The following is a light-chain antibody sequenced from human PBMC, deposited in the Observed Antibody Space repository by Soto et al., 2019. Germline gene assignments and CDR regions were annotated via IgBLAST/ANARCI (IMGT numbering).Light chain of an antibody. CDR2: EVS. Sequence: QSVLTQPASVPGSPGQSITMSCTGTSSDFGGYNYVSWYQQHPGKAPKLMIYEVSNRPSGVSNRFSGSKSGNTASLTISGLQAEDEADYYCSSYTSSSTLYVFGTGTKVTVL. V-gene: IGLV2-14*01. CDR3: SSYTSSSTLYV. J-gene: IGLJ1*01. CDR1: SSDFGGYNY.